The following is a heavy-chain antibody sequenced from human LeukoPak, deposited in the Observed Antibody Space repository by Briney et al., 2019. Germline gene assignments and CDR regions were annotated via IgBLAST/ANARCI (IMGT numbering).Heavy chain of an antibody. V-gene: IGHV4-4*09. CDR2: IYTSGTT. CDR1: AVSISSYY. Sequence: ASETLSLNCTVSAVSISSYYWGWIRQRPGKGLVWIGYIYTSGTTNYNPSLKSGVTISVASSKKQFSLKLSSVTAANPVVYYVARISAAGTGGAWFDPWGQGTLVTVSS. CDR3: ARISAAGTGGAWFDP. J-gene: IGHJ5*02. D-gene: IGHD6-13*01.